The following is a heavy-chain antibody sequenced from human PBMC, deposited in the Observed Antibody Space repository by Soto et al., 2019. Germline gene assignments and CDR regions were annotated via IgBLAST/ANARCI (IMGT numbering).Heavy chain of an antibody. D-gene: IGHD1-26*01. J-gene: IGHJ4*02. Sequence: GGSLRLSCAASGFTFYSSAVSWVRQAPGMGLEWVSAISTTGRNTPYADSVKGRFTISRDNSKNTLYLQMNSLRDEETAIYYCAKPSGGSYPESRVLDSWGQGTRVTVS. CDR1: GFTFYSSA. V-gene: IGHV3-23*01. CDR3: AKPSGGSYPESRVLDS. CDR2: ISTTGRNT.